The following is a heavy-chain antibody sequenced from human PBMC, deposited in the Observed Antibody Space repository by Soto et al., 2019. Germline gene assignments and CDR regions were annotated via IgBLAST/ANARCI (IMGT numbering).Heavy chain of an antibody. CDR2: IYFTGST. J-gene: IGHJ5*02. V-gene: IGHV4-59*01. Sequence: PSETLSLTCTVSGGSISSYYWSWIRQPPGKGLEWIGHIYFTGSTNYNPSLKSRVTMSLDTSRNQFSLKLSSVTAADTAVYYCTRGPPRVQWFDPWGLGTLVTVSS. CDR1: GGSISSYY. CDR3: TRGPPRVQWFDP.